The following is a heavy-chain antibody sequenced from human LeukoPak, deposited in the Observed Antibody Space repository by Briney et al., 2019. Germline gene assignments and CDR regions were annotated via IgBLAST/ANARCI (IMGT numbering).Heavy chain of an antibody. D-gene: IGHD3-10*01. CDR2: IYYSGST. Sequence: SQTLPLTCTVSGGSISSGGYYWSWIRQHPGKGLEWIGYIYYSGSTYYNPSLKSRVTISVDTSKNQFSLKLSSVTAADTAVYYCARVAVRGVLTDYWGQGTLVTVSS. CDR1: GGSISSGGYY. V-gene: IGHV4-31*03. J-gene: IGHJ4*02. CDR3: ARVAVRGVLTDY.